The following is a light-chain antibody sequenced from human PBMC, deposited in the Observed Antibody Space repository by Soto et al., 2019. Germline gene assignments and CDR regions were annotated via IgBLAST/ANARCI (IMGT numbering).Light chain of an antibody. V-gene: IGKV1-9*01. Sequence: IQLTQSPSSLSASVGDRVTITCRASQVISSQLAWYQQKPGKAPKLLIYAASTLQSGVPSRFSGSGSGTDFKLTISSLPREDLATYYCHQLHRYPFLTFGGGTKVEIK. CDR2: AAS. CDR3: HQLHRYPFLT. J-gene: IGKJ4*01. CDR1: QVISSQ.